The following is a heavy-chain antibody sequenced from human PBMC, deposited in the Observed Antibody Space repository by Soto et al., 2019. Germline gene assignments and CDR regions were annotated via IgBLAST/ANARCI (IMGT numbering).Heavy chain of an antibody. CDR3: AREMVRGVGSDY. CDR2: ISTYNGNT. V-gene: IGHV1-18*01. CDR1: GYTFTSYG. Sequence: QVQLVQSGAEVKKPAASVKVSCKASGYTFTSYGISWVRQAPGQGLEWMGWISTYNGNTKYAQKLQGRVTMTTDTSTSAAYMELRSMRSDDPAVFYCAREMVRGVGSDYWGQGTLVTVSS. J-gene: IGHJ4*02. D-gene: IGHD3-10*01.